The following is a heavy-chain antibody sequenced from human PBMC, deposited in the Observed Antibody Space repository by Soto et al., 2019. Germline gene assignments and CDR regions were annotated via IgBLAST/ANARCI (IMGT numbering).Heavy chain of an antibody. CDR2: IYYSGIT. D-gene: IGHD2-21*02. Sequence: PSETLSLTCPVSGGSISSDDYSWSWSWIRQPPGKGLEWIGYIYYSGITYFNPSLRSRVSMSIDTSKDQFSLKLKSVTAADTAPYFCARQRTSVVTQAYFDVWGPGSLVTVSS. CDR3: ARQRTSVVTQAYFDV. J-gene: IGHJ4*02. CDR1: GGSISSDDYS. V-gene: IGHV4-30-4*01.